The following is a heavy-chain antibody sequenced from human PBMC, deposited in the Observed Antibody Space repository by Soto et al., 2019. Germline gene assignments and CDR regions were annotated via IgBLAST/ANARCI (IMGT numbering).Heavy chain of an antibody. CDR1: GLTMSTYA. CDR3: TTEAEVVDYWLDYYYGMDV. Sequence: GGSLRLSFAGNGLTMSTYAMSWVRQAPGKGLEWVSTIAGVDIFYADSVQGRFTISIDNSKNLLFLQMNSLTAEDTAVYYCTTEAEVVDYWLDYYYGMDVWGQGTTVTVSS. V-gene: IGHV3-23*01. J-gene: IGHJ6*02. CDR2: IAGVDI. D-gene: IGHD3-22*01.